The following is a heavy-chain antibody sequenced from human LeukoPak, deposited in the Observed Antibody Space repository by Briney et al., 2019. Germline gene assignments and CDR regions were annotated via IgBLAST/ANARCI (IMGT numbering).Heavy chain of an antibody. CDR1: GYTFTSYG. CDR2: ISAYNGNT. Sequence: ASVKVSCKASGYTFTSYGISWARQAPGQGLEWMGWISAYNGNTNYAQKLQGRVTMTTDTSTSTAYMELRSLRSDDTAVYYCARMPALEQWNYYFDYWGQGTLVTVSS. J-gene: IGHJ4*02. D-gene: IGHD6-19*01. V-gene: IGHV1-18*01. CDR3: ARMPALEQWNYYFDY.